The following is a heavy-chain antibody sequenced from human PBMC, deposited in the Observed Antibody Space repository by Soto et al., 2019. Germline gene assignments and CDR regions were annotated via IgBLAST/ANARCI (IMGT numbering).Heavy chain of an antibody. CDR2: IDGRGTTI. CDR1: GFTLSGHN. V-gene: IGHV3-48*02. J-gene: IGHJ6*02. D-gene: IGHD1-1*01. CDR3: ARSGTGTNYYYYGMDV. Sequence: GGSLRLSCAACGFTLSGHNMNWVHQAPGKGLEWVSCIDGRGTTIYYADSVKGRFTVSRDNAKNSVYLQMNSLKDGDTAVYYCARSGTGTNYYYYGMDVWGQGTTVTVSS.